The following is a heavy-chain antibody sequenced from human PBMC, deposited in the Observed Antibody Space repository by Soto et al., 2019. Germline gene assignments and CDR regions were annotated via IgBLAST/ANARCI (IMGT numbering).Heavy chain of an antibody. V-gene: IGHV3-15*07. CDR3: TSLYYGH. D-gene: IGHD3-16*02. CDR1: EFTFTNAW. Sequence: EVQLVESGGDLVKPGGYLRLSCAASEFTFTNAWMNWVRQAPGKGLEWVGRIKSKADGGTTDYAAPVKGRFTISRDESQNTLYLQMNSLKTEDTAVYYCTSLYYGHWGQGTLVTVSS. J-gene: IGHJ4*02. CDR2: IKSKADGGTT.